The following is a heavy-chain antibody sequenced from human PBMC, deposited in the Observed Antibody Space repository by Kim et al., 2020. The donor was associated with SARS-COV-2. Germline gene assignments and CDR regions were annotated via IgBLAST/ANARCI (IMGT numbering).Heavy chain of an antibody. CDR3: ARAYRTSMVRDYYYYGMDV. Sequence: SVKVSCKASGGTFSSYAISWVRQAPGQGLEWMGGIIPIFGTANYAQKFQGRVTITADESTSTAYMELSSLRSEDTAVYYCARAYRTSMVRDYYYYGMDVWGQGTTVTVSS. CDR2: IIPIFGTA. V-gene: IGHV1-69*13. J-gene: IGHJ6*02. D-gene: IGHD3-10*01. CDR1: GGTFSSYA.